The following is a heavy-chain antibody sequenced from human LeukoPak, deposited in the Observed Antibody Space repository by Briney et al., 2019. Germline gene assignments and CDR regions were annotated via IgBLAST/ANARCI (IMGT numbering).Heavy chain of an antibody. CDR1: GFTFYDYG. CDR2: INWNGAST. D-gene: IGHD2-15*01. J-gene: IGHJ4*02. V-gene: IGHV3-20*04. CDR3: ARGPDPLTYCSGGSCYSSYFDY. Sequence: GGSLRLSCAASGFTFYDYGMSWVRHAPGQGLEWVSGINWNGASTGYADSVKGRFTISRDNAKNSLYLQMNSLRAEDTALYYCARGPDPLTYCSGGSCYSSYFDYWGQGTLVTVSS.